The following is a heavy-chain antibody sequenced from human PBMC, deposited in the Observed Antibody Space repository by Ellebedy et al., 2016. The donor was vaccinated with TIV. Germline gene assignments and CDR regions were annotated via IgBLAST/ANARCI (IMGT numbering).Heavy chain of an antibody. D-gene: IGHD2/OR15-2a*01. CDR1: GYTLTSFD. J-gene: IGHJ4*02. V-gene: IGHV1-8*01. CDR2: MNPRTGET. CDR3: ARGTFLTH. Sequence: AASVKVSCKALGYTLTSFDINWVRQATGQGLEWMGWMNPRTGETGYARKLQGRVTMTSDTSLNTAYMELTSLRSDDTAVYYCARGTFLTHWGQGTLVTVSS.